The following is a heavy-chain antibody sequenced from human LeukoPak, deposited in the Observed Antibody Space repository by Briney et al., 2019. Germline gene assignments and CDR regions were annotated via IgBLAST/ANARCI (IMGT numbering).Heavy chain of an antibody. Sequence: GGSLRLSCAASGFTFSSYWMSWVRQAPGKGLEWVANIKQDGSEKYYVDSVKGRFTISRDNAKNSPYLQMNSLRAEDTAVYYCAELGITMIGGVRGKGTTVTISS. CDR1: GFTFSSYW. CDR3: AELGITMIGGV. J-gene: IGHJ6*04. CDR2: IKQDGSEK. V-gene: IGHV3-7*01. D-gene: IGHD3-10*02.